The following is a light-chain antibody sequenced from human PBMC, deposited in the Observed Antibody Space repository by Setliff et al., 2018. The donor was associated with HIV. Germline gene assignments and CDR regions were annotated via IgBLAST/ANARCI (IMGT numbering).Light chain of an antibody. Sequence: QSVLTQPASVSGSPGQSVTISCTGTSSDVGGYNFVSWYQQHPGKTPELLIYDVTNRPSGVSDRFSGSKSGNTASQTISGLQPEDEADYYCSSYTSTRALLFGGGTKVTVL. CDR1: SSDVGGYNF. J-gene: IGLJ2*01. V-gene: IGLV2-14*03. CDR3: SSYTSTRALL. CDR2: DVT.